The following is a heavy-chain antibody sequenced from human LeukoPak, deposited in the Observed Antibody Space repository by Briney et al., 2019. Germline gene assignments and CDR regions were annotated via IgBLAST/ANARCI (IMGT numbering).Heavy chain of an antibody. CDR3: ARQADYCSGGSCYLGALYGMDV. CDR2: IYPGDSDT. J-gene: IGHJ6*02. CDR1: GYNFTSYW. V-gene: IGHV5-51*01. Sequence: GESLKISCKGSGYNFTSYWIGWVRQMPGKGLEWMGIIYPGDSDTRYSPSFQGQVTISADKSISTAYLQWSSLKASDTAMYYCARQADYCSGGSCYLGALYGMDVWGQGTTVTVSS. D-gene: IGHD2-15*01.